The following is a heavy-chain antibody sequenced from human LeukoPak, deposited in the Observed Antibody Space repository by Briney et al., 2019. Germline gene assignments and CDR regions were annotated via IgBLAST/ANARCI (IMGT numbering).Heavy chain of an antibody. J-gene: IGHJ3*02. V-gene: IGHV1-2*06. CDR2: LNPNSGDT. CDR3: ARDRGTTYASDI. Sequence: AASVIVSCTASGYTFTDYYMHWVRQAPGQGLEWMGRLNPNSGDTDYAQNFRGRVTMTRDTSITTAYMELRRLTSDDTAVYYCARDRGTTYASDIWGQGTMVTVSS. CDR1: GYTFTDYY. D-gene: IGHD4-11*01.